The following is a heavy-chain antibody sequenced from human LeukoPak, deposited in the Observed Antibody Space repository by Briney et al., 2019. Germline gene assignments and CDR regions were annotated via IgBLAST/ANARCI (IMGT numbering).Heavy chain of an antibody. Sequence: ASVTVSFKGTGYTLTERCMHWGRQAPGKGQEWVGGFDPEDGETTYAPKFQGRVTMTEHTSTDTAYMEPSSLRSEHTAVYYCATDFRDYYGSGSFDYWGQGTLVTVSS. CDR2: FDPEDGET. D-gene: IGHD3-10*01. J-gene: IGHJ4*02. V-gene: IGHV1-24*01. CDR3: ATDFRDYYGSGSFDY. CDR1: GYTLTERC.